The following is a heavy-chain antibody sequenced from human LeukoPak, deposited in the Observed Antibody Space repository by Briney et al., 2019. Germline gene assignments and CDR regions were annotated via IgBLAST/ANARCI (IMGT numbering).Heavy chain of an antibody. J-gene: IGHJ6*02. D-gene: IGHD6-13*01. CDR3: ARHQYSSSWYPGGYYYYYNGMDV. CDR1: GGSISSSSYY. CDR2: IYYSGST. V-gene: IGHV4-39*01. Sequence: SETLSLTCTVSGGSISSSSYYWGWIRQPPGKGLEWIGSIYYSGSTYYNPSLKSRVTISVDTSKNQFSLKLSSVTAADTAVYYCARHQYSSSWYPGGYYYYYNGMDVWGQGTTVTVSS.